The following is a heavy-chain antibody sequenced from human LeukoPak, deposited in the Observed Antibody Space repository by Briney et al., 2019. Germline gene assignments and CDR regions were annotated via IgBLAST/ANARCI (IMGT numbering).Heavy chain of an antibody. D-gene: IGHD3-16*02. CDR3: ARRGHYDYVWGSYRSTFDY. CDR1: GGSFSGYY. CDR2: INHSGST. V-gene: IGHV4-34*01. J-gene: IGHJ4*02. Sequence: TPSEALSLTCAVYGGSFSGYYWSWIRQPPGKGLKWIGEINHSGSTNYNPSLKSRVTISVDTSKNQFSLKLSSVTAADTAVYYCARRGHYDYVWGSYRSTFDYWGQGTLVTVSS.